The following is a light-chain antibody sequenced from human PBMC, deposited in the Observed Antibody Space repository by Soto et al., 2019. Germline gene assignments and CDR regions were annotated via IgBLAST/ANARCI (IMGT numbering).Light chain of an antibody. Sequence: QSVLTQTPSVSGAPGQRVTISCTGRSSNIGAGYDVHWYQHLPGTAPKLLIYGTTNRPSGVPDRFSGSKSGISASLAITGLQAEDAADYYCHSYDSSLSASVFGAGTKVTVL. CDR3: HSYDSSLSASV. V-gene: IGLV1-40*01. CDR2: GTT. J-gene: IGLJ1*01. CDR1: SSNIGAGYD.